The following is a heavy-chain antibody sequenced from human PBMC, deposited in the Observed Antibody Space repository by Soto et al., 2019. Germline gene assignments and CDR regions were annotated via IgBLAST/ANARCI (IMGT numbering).Heavy chain of an antibody. J-gene: IGHJ4*02. CDR2: IYHSGST. Sequence: SETLSLTCTFSGCSISSYYWSWIRQPPGKGLEWIGYIYHSGSTNYNPSLKSRVTISVDTSKNQFSLKLSSVTAADTAVYYCARRYGGAVDYWGQGTLVTVSS. D-gene: IGHD3-10*01. CDR1: GCSISSYY. CDR3: ARRYGGAVDY. V-gene: IGHV4-59*12.